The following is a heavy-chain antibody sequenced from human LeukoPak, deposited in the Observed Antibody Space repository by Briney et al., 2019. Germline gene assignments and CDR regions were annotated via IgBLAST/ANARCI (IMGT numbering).Heavy chain of an antibody. Sequence: GGSLRLSCAASGFTFSSYSMNWVRQAPGKGLEWVSSISSSSSYIYYADSVKGRFTISRDNAKNSLYLQMNSLRAEDTAVYYCARVDYYGLGSYTPLGYWGQGTLVTVSS. CDR1: GFTFSSYS. J-gene: IGHJ4*02. CDR2: ISSSSSYI. V-gene: IGHV3-21*01. D-gene: IGHD3-10*01. CDR3: ARVDYYGLGSYTPLGY.